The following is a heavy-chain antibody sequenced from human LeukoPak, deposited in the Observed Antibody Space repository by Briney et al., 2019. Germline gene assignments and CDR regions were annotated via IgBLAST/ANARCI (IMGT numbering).Heavy chain of an antibody. CDR1: GFSYPTENG. CDR2: IKGTNDNT. D-gene: IGHD6-19*01. Sequence: ASVKVSRKASGFSYPTENGINWVRQAPGQGFEWMGCIKGTNDNTNYAQKFQGRVTMTTDTSTSTAYMELRSLRSDDTAVYYCARVSVGEQWLVRPDYWGQGTLVTVSS. CDR3: ARVSVGEQWLVRPDY. J-gene: IGHJ4*02. V-gene: IGHV1-18*01.